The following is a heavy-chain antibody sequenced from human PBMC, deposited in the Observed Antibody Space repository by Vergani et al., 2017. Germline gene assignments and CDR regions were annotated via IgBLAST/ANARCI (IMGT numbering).Heavy chain of an antibody. D-gene: IGHD2-2*01. CDR1: GYTFTSYD. CDR2: IIPILGIA. CDR3: ARAKYCSSTSCYSEXFQH. Sequence: QVQLVQSGAEVKKPGASVKVSCKASGYTFTSYDISWVRQAPGQGLEWMGRIIPILGIANYAQKFQGRVTITADKSTSTAYMELSSLRSEDTAVYYCARAKYCSSTSCYSEXFQHWGQGTLVTVSS. J-gene: IGHJ1*01. V-gene: IGHV1-69*09.